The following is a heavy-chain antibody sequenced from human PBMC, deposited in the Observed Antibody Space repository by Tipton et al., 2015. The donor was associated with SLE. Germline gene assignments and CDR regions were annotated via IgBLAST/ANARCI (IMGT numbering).Heavy chain of an antibody. Sequence: TLSLTCAVSGYSISSGYYWGWIRQPPGKGLEWIGSIYHSGGTYYNPSLKSRVTISVDTSKNQFSLKLSSVTAADTAVYYCAREQQSDAFDIWGQGTMVTVSS. V-gene: IGHV4-38-2*02. CDR2: IYHSGGT. D-gene: IGHD6-13*01. CDR3: AREQQSDAFDI. CDR1: GYSISSGYY. J-gene: IGHJ3*02.